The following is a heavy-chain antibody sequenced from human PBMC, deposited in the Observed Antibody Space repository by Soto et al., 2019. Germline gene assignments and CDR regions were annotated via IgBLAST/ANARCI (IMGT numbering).Heavy chain of an antibody. CDR1: VFAVSFSEVG. V-gene: IGHV2-5*02. Sequence: TATVRETCNFSVFAVSFSEVGVAWIRQPPGKALEWLALIYWDGDKRYSPFLKSRLTIIKDTSENQVVLTLTNMDPVDTATYYCAHKGGRGAGMDVWGQGTTVTVSS. J-gene: IGHJ6*02. CDR3: AHKGGRGAGMDV. CDR2: IYWDGDK. D-gene: IGHD2-15*01.